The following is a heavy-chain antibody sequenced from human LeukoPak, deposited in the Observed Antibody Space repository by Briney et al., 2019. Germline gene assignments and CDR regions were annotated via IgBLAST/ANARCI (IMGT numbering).Heavy chain of an antibody. Sequence: SETLSLTCAAYGGSFSGYYWSWIRQSPGKGLEWIGEINHSGSTNYNPSLKSRVTISVDTSKNQFSLTLSSVTAADTAVYYCARGNNYDSSGYYYDDYWGQGTLVTVSS. V-gene: IGHV4-34*01. J-gene: IGHJ4*02. CDR2: INHSGST. D-gene: IGHD3-22*01. CDR1: GGSFSGYY. CDR3: ARGNNYDSSGYYYDDY.